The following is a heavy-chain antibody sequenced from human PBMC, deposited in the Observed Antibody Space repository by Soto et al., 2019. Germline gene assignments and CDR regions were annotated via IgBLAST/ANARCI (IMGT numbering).Heavy chain of an antibody. V-gene: IGHV1-46*01. CDR2: INPSGGST. J-gene: IGHJ3*02. CDR1: GYTFTSYY. Sequence: ASVKVSCKASGYTFTSYYMHWVRQAPGQGLEWMGIINPSGGSTSYAQKFQGRVTMTTDTSTSTAYMELRSLRSDDTAVYYCARDRKSGWDAFDIWGQGTMVTVSS. CDR3: ARDRKSGWDAFDI. D-gene: IGHD6-19*01.